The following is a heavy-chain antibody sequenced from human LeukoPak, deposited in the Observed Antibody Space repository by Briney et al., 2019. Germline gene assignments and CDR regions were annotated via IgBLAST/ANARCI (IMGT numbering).Heavy chain of an antibody. D-gene: IGHD3-22*01. CDR2: IWYDGSNK. Sequence: GGSLRLSCAASGFTFSSYGMHWVRQAPGKGLEWVAVIWYDGSNKYYADSVKGRFTISRDNSKNTLYLQMNSLRAEDTAVYYCARSRYYYDSSSDYWGQGTLVTVSS. V-gene: IGHV3-33*01. CDR3: ARSRYYYDSSSDY. J-gene: IGHJ4*02. CDR1: GFTFSSYG.